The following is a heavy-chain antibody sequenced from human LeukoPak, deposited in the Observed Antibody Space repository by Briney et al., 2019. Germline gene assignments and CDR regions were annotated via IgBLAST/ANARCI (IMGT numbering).Heavy chain of an antibody. D-gene: IGHD1-7*01. CDR2: ISSNGSTI. V-gene: IGHV3-11*01. CDR1: GFTFSDYY. Sequence: GGSLRLSCAASGFTFSDYYMSWIRQAPGKGLEWVSYISSNGSTIYYADSVKGRFTISRDNAKNSLYLQMNSLRAEDTAVYYCARDNWNYVGYYYYGMDVWGQGTTVTVSS. J-gene: IGHJ6*02. CDR3: ARDNWNYVGYYYYGMDV.